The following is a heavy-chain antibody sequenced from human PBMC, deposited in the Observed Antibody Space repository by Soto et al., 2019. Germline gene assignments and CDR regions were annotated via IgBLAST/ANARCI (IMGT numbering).Heavy chain of an antibody. CDR1: GGSIRSGGYY. J-gene: IGHJ5*02. V-gene: IGHV4-31*03. D-gene: IGHD2-2*01. CDR2: IYYSGST. CDR3: ARESGQYGVWFDL. Sequence: PSETLSLTCTVSGGSIRSGGYYWSWIRQHPGKGLEWIGYIYYSGSTYYNPSLKSRVTISVDTSKNQFSLKLSSVTAADTAVYYCARESGQYGVWFDLPGKGTLVTV.